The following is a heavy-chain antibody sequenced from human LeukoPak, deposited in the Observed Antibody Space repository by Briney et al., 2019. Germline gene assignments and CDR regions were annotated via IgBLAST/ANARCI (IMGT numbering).Heavy chain of an antibody. CDR1: GYTFTSYD. CDR3: ARVRKKQWLVPEGFDY. CDR2: MNPNSGNT. D-gene: IGHD6-19*01. V-gene: IGHV1-8*01. Sequence: ASVKVSCKASGYTFTSYDINWVRQATGQGREWMGWMNPNSGNTGYAQKFQGRVTMTRNTSISTAYMELSSLRSEDTAVYYCARVRKKQWLVPEGFDYWGLGTLVTVSS. J-gene: IGHJ4*02.